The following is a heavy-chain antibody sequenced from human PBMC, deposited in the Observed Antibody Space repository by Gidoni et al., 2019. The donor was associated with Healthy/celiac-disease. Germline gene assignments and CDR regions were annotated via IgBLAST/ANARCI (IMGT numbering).Heavy chain of an antibody. CDR2: IKSKTDGGTT. CDR1: GFTFSNAW. CDR3: TTDSPLGYCTNGVCYTVY. J-gene: IGHJ4*02. D-gene: IGHD2-8*01. Sequence: EVQLVESGGGLVKPGGYLRLSCAASGFTFSNAWTSWVRQAPGKGLEWVGRIKSKTDGGTTDYAAPVKGRFTISRDDSKNTLYLQMNSLKTEDTAVYYCTTDSPLGYCTNGVCYTVYWGQGTLVTVSS. V-gene: IGHV3-15*01.